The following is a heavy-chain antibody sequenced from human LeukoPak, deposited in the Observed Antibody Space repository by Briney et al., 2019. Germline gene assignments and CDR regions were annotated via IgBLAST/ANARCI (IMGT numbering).Heavy chain of an antibody. CDR3: ARSAVRFLEWLHHLDI. J-gene: IGHJ3*02. V-gene: IGHV1-2*02. D-gene: IGHD3-3*01. Sequence: ASVKVSCKASGYTFTGYYMHWVRQAPGQGLEWMGWINPNSGGTNYAQKFQGRVTMTRDTSISTAYMELSRLRSDDTAVYYCARSAVRFLEWLHHLDIWGQGTMVTVSS. CDR1: GYTFTGYY. CDR2: INPNSGGT.